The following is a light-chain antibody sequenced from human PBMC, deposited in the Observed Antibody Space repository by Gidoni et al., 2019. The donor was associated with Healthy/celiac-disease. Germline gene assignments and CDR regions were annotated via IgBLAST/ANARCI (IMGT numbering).Light chain of an antibody. CDR1: QSISSY. V-gene: IGKV1-39*01. CDR2: AAS. Sequence: DSQMTQSPYSLSASVGDRVTITCRASQSISSYLNWYQQKPGKAPKLLIYAASSLQSGVPSRFSGRGSGTDFTLTIIILQPDDFATYFCQHSYSTPSTFAQGTKLEI. CDR3: QHSYSTPST. J-gene: IGKJ2*01.